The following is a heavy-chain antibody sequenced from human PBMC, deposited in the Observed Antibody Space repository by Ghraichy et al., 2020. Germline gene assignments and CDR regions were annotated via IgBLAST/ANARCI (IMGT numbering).Heavy chain of an antibody. D-gene: IGHD2-15*01. V-gene: IGHV1-69*13. J-gene: IGHJ6*02. CDR3: KVVVAAGDDYYGMDV. CDR1: GGTFSSYA. Sequence: SVKVSCKASGGTFSSYAISWVRQAPGQGLEWLGGIIPIFGSANYAQKFQGRVTITADESTSTAYMELSSLRSEDTAVYYCKVVVAAGDDYYGMDVWGQGTTVTVAS. CDR2: IIPIFGSA.